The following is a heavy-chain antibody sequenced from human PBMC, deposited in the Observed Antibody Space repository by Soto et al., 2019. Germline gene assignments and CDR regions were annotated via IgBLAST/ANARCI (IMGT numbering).Heavy chain of an antibody. J-gene: IGHJ4*02. CDR1: GGAFNNYG. V-gene: IGHV1-69*01. D-gene: IGHD6-6*01. Sequence: QVELVQSGAEVKKPGSSVRVSCKASGGAFNNYGFTWVRQASGQGLEWMGQIIPLFSTTHYAQKFQGRVSITADGSTSTVHMELSSLTSEDTAVYYCARDGKLSSSYGDFDYWGQGTLVIVSS. CDR3: ARDGKLSSSYGDFDY. CDR2: IIPLFSTT.